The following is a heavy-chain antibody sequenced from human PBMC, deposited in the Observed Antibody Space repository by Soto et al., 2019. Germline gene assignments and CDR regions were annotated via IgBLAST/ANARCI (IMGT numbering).Heavy chain of an antibody. CDR2: ISAYNGNT. CDR1: GYTFTSYG. Sequence: ASVKVSCKASGYTFTSYGLSWVRQAPGQGLEWMGWISAYNGNTNYAQKLQGRVTMTRDTSTSTVYMELSSLRSEDTAVYYCARTGSGGSFATRNWFDPWGQGTLVTVSS. J-gene: IGHJ5*02. V-gene: IGHV1-18*01. D-gene: IGHD2-15*01. CDR3: ARTGSGGSFATRNWFDP.